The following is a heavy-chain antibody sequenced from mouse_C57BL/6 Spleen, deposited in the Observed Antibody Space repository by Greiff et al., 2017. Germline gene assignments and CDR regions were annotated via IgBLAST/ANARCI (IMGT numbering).Heavy chain of an antibody. J-gene: IGHJ2*01. Sequence: EVQVVESEGGLVQPGSSMKLSCTASGFTFSDYYMAWVRQVPEKGLEWVANINYDGSSTYYLDSLKSRFIISRDNAKNILCLQMSSLKSEDTATYYCARERVTTGYFDYWGQGTTLTVSS. CDR2: INYDGSST. CDR1: GFTFSDYY. V-gene: IGHV5-16*01. CDR3: ARERVTTGYFDY. D-gene: IGHD1-1*01.